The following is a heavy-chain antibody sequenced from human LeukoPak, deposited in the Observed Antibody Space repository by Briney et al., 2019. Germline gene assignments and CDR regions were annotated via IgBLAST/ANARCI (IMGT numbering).Heavy chain of an antibody. V-gene: IGHV5-51*03. J-gene: IGHJ4*02. CDR1: GYSFTSYS. CDR2: IYPGDSDT. CDR3: ARRDNNDLFDY. D-gene: IGHD1-1*01. Sequence: GETLKISCKGSGYSFTSYSIGWGRHIPRKSLGWVGIIYPGDSDTRYSPSLQGQVTISADKSISTAYLQWGSLKASDTAMYYCARRDNNDLFDYWGQGTLVTVSS.